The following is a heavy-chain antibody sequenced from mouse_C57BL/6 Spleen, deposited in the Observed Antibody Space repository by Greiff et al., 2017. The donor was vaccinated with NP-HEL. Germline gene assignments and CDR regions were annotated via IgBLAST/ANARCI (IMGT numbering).Heavy chain of an antibody. J-gene: IGHJ2*01. CDR2: IYPGSGST. CDR3: ARGPRRRFDY. CDR1: GYTFTSYW. Sequence: QVQLKQPGAELVKPGASVKMSCKASGYTFTSYWITWVKQRPGQGLEWIGDIYPGSGSTNYNEKFKSKATLTVDTSSSTAYMQLSGLTSEDSAVHYCARGPRRRFDYWGQGTTLTVSS. V-gene: IGHV1-55*01. D-gene: IGHD2-12*01.